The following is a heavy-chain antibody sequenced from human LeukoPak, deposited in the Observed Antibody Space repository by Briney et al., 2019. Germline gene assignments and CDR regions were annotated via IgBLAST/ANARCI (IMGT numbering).Heavy chain of an antibody. Sequence: PSETLSLTCTVSGGSISSSSYYWGWIRQPPGKGLEWIGSIYYSGSTYYNPSLKSRVTISVDTSKNQFSLKLSSVTAADTAVYYCARLTPDTDPRLIVVVPAATGKQLGLYYFDYWGQGTLVTVSS. CDR2: IYYSGST. CDR3: ARLTPDTDPRLIVVVPAATGKQLGLYYFDY. D-gene: IGHD2-2*01. CDR1: GGSISSSSYY. V-gene: IGHV4-39*01. J-gene: IGHJ4*02.